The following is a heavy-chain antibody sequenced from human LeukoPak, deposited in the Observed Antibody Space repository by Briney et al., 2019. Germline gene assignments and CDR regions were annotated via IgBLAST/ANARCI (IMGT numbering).Heavy chain of an antibody. J-gene: IGHJ4*02. CDR1: GYTFSSFS. Sequence: PGGSLRLSCVASGYTFSSFSINWVRQAPGKGLEWVSSISGRSNYIYYADSVRGRFSISRDEARDSLFLKMNSLRAEDKAVYYCVRLRRNSDTSGYYYYYDFWGQGTLVTVSS. V-gene: IGHV3-21*01. CDR2: ISGRSNYI. CDR3: VRLRRNSDTSGYYYYYDF. D-gene: IGHD3-22*01.